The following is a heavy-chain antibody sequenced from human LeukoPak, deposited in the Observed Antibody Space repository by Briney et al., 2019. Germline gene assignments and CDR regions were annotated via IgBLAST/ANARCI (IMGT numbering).Heavy chain of an antibody. CDR3: ARDRRYYGSGSYYTYYYYYYMDV. D-gene: IGHD3-10*01. V-gene: IGHV1-2*02. J-gene: IGHJ6*03. CDR1: GYTFTGYY. Sequence: ASVKVSCTASGYTFTGYYMHWVRQAPGQGLEWMGWINPNSGGTNYAQKFQGRVTMTRDTSISTAYMELSRLRSDDTAVYYCARDRRYYGSGSYYTYYYYYYMDVWGKGTTVTVSS. CDR2: INPNSGGT.